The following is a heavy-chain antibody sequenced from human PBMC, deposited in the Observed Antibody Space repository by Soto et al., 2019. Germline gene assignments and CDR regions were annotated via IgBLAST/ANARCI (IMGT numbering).Heavy chain of an antibody. CDR3: AIQGAAGIVVVIIF. J-gene: IGHJ4*02. CDR1: GFTXSSYA. Sequence: PGGSLRLSCAASGFTXSSYAMSWVRQAPGKGLEWVSAISGSGGSTYYADSVKGRFTISRDNSKNTLYLQMNSLRAEDTAVYYCAIQGAAGIVVVIIFWGQGTLVTVSS. CDR2: ISGSGGST. D-gene: IGHD3-22*01. V-gene: IGHV3-23*01.